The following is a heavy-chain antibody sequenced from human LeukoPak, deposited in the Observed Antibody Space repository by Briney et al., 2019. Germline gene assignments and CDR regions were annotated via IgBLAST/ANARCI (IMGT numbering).Heavy chain of an antibody. CDR1: GYPFTGYY. V-gene: IGHV1-2*02. CDR2: INPNSGFT. CDR3: ARLADCSSSSCRSFDY. D-gene: IGHD2-2*01. Sequence: ASVTVSCKASGYPFTGYYLHWVRQAPGQGLEWLGWINPNSGFTNYAQKFQGRVTMTRDTSISTAYMELSRLRSDDTALYYCARLADCSSSSCRSFDYWGQGTLVTVSS. J-gene: IGHJ4*02.